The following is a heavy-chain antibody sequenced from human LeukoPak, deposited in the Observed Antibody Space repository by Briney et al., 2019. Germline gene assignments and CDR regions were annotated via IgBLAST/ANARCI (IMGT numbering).Heavy chain of an antibody. J-gene: IGHJ4*02. CDR1: GFTFSSYT. CDR2: VSGSGGNI. Sequence: GGSLRLSCAASGFTFSSYTMSWVRQAPGKGLEWVSGVSGSGGNIHYADSVKGRFTISRDNSKNTLYLQMNSLRAEDTAVYYCAASLPNIAVVPATKGPFGYWGQGALVTVSS. V-gene: IGHV3-23*01. D-gene: IGHD2-2*01. CDR3: AASLPNIAVVPATKGPFGY.